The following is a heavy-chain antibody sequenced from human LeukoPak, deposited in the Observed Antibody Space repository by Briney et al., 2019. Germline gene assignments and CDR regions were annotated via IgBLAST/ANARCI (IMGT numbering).Heavy chain of an antibody. CDR3: ARATIFGVETFDY. J-gene: IGHJ4*02. V-gene: IGHV3-74*01. CDR2: INSDGSST. CDR1: GFTFSSYW. D-gene: IGHD3-3*01. Sequence: GGSLRLSCAASGFTFSSYWMHWVRQAPGKGLVWVSRINSDGSSTSYADSVKGRFTISRDNAKNTLYLQMNSLRAEDTAVYYCARATIFGVETFDYWGQGTLVTVSS.